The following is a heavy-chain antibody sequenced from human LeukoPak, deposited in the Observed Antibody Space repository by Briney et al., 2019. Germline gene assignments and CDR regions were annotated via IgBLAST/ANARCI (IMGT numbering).Heavy chain of an antibody. CDR3: AKDGGQPAVAFDS. Sequence: PGGSLRLSCAASGFTFDDYTMHWVRHAPGKGLEWVSLISWDGGSTYYADSVKGRYTISRDNRKNSLYLQMNSLRTEDTALYYCAKDGGQPAVAFDSWGQGTMVTVSS. D-gene: IGHD3-16*01. V-gene: IGHV3-43*01. CDR1: GFTFDDYT. J-gene: IGHJ3*02. CDR2: ISWDGGST.